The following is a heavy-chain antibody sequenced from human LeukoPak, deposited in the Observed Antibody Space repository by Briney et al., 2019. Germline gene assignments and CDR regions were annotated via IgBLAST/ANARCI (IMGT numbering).Heavy chain of an antibody. D-gene: IGHD3-10*02. CDR2: ISSSGSTI. CDR3: AELGITMIGGV. J-gene: IGHJ6*04. CDR1: GFTFSSYE. V-gene: IGHV3-48*03. Sequence: GGSLRLSCAASGFTFSSYEMNWVRQAPGKGLEGVSYISSSGSTIYYADSVKGRFTISGDNAKNSLYLQMNSLRAEDTAVYYCAELGITMIGGVWGKGTTVTISS.